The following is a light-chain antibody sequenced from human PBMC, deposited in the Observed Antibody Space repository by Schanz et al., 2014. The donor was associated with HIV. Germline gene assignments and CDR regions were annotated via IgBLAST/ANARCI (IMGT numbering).Light chain of an antibody. V-gene: IGLV2-14*03. CDR2: DVD. Sequence: SALTQPASVSGSPGQSITISCTGTSSDVGGYNYVSWYQQHPGKAPKLIIYDVDNRPSGVSSRFSASKSGNTASLTISGLQAEDEADYYCGSYSSGDSHWVFGGGTKVTVL. CDR1: SSDVGGYNY. J-gene: IGLJ3*02. CDR3: GSYSSGDSHWV.